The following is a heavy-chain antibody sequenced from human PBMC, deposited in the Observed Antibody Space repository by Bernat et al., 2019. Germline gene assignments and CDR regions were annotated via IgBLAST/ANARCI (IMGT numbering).Heavy chain of an antibody. V-gene: IGHV1-69*06. CDR1: AGTFSSYA. CDR3: ARVRRGEVTTLPSYYYYYGMDV. CDR2: IIPIFGTA. D-gene: IGHD4-17*01. Sequence: QVQLVQSGAEVKKPGSSVKVSCNASAGTFSSYAISWVRQAPGHGLEWMGGIIPIFGTAHYAQKFQGRVTITADKSTSTAYMALSSLRSEDTAVYYCARVRRGEVTTLPSYYYYYGMDVWGQGTTVTVSS. J-gene: IGHJ6*02.